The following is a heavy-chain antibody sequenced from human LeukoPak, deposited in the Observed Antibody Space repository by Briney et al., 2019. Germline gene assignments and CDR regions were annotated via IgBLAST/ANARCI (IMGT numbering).Heavy chain of an antibody. CDR2: MNPNSGNT. D-gene: IGHD3-22*01. Sequence: ASVKVSCKASGYTFTSYDINWVRQATGQGLEWMGWMNPNSGNTGYAQKFQGRVTMTRNTSISTAYMELSSLRSEDTAVYYCARGHIVADAFDIWGQGTMVTVSS. CDR1: GYTFTSYD. V-gene: IGHV1-8*01. CDR3: ARGHIVADAFDI. J-gene: IGHJ3*02.